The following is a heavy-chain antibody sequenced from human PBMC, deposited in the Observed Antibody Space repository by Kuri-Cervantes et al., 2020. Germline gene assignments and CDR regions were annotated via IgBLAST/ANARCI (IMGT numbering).Heavy chain of an antibody. CDR3: ARALTDSSDLGYFDL. D-gene: IGHD3-22*01. V-gene: IGHV4-4*02. J-gene: IGHJ2*01. CDR1: GGSISSSKW. Sequence: SETLSLTCAVSGGSISSSKWWSWVRQPPGKGLEWTGEIYHSGSTNYNPSLKSRVTISVDKSKNQFSLKLSSVTAADTAVYYCARALTDSSDLGYFDLWGRGTLVTVSS. CDR2: IYHSGST.